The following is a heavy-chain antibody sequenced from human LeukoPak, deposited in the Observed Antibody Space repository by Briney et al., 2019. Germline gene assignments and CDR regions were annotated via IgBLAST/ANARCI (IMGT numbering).Heavy chain of an antibody. CDR1: GGTFSSYA. V-gene: IGHV1-69*04. CDR2: IIPILGIA. D-gene: IGHD3-22*01. J-gene: IGHJ2*01. Sequence: GPPVKVSCKASGGTFSSYAISWVRQAPGQGLEWMGRIIPILGIANYAQKLQGRVTMTTDTSTSTAYMELRSLRSDDTAVYYCARGPLNYYDSSGYSSYWYFDLWGRGTLVTVSS. CDR3: ARGPLNYYDSSGYSSYWYFDL.